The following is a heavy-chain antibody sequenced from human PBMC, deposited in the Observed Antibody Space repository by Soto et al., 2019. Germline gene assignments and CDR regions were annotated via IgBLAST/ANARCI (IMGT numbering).Heavy chain of an antibody. CDR3: ARDATGTLPSYFDY. CDR1: GYTLTELS. Sequence: ASGKVSRKVSGYTLTELSLHWVRPAPGKGLEWKGGFDPEDGETIYAQKFQGRVTMTEDTSTDTAYMELSSLRSEDTAVYYCARDATGTLPSYFDYWGQGTLVTVSS. CDR2: FDPEDGET. J-gene: IGHJ4*02. D-gene: IGHD1-1*01. V-gene: IGHV1-24*01.